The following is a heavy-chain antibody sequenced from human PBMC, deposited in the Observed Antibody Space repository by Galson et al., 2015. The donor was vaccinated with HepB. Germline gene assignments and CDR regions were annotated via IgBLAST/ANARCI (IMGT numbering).Heavy chain of an antibody. Sequence: SLRLYCADSGFTLGDYGLIWIRQAPGKGLEWVGFIRSKIYGGTTEYAASVKGRFIISRHETNNIAYLQMHSLKTDDTAVYYCTTDVYFSSYWSWLDPWGQGTLVTVSS. CDR2: IRSKIYGGTT. D-gene: IGHD2-2*01. V-gene: IGHV3-49*03. CDR3: TTDVYFSSYWSWLDP. J-gene: IGHJ5*02. CDR1: GFTLGDYG.